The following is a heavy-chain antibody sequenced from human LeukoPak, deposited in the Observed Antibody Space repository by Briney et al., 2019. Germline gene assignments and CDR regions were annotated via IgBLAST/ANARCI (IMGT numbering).Heavy chain of an antibody. Sequence: GGSLRLSCAASGFTFSTYAMSWVRQAPGKGLEWVSLISGSGGGTYYADSVKGRFTISRDNSKNTLYLQVNSLRAEDTAVYYCAKNGEPRYYMDVLGKGTTVTVSS. D-gene: IGHD1-14*01. CDR1: GFTFSTYA. CDR3: AKNGEPRYYMDV. V-gene: IGHV3-23*01. CDR2: ISGSGGGT. J-gene: IGHJ6*03.